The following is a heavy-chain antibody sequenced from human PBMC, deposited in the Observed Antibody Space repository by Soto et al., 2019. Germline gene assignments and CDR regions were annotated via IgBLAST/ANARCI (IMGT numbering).Heavy chain of an antibody. D-gene: IGHD2-21*01. CDR1: GYTFTTYG. CDR3: ARVYCGGDCFSGGDFDY. J-gene: IGHJ4*02. Sequence: QVQLVQSGTEVKKAGSAVKVSCKTSGYTFTTYGISWIRQAPGQGLEWIAWISVYNGDTNYAQNVQGRVTMTTDTLTTTAYLDLRSLRSDYTAVYYCARVYCGGDCFSGGDFDYWGQGTLVTVS. V-gene: IGHV1-18*01. CDR2: ISVYNGDT.